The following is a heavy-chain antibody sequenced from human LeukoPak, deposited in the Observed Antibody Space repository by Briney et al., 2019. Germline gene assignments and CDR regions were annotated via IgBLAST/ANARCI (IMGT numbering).Heavy chain of an antibody. D-gene: IGHD2-15*01. V-gene: IGHV3-21*01. J-gene: IGHJ4*02. CDR2: ISSSSSYI. Sequence: GSLRLSCAASGFTFSSYSMNWVRQAPGKGLEWVSSISSSSSYIYYADSVKGRFTISRDNAKNSLYLQMNSLRAEDTAVYYCARDDYCSGGSCYFAARKKYYFDYWGQGTLATVSS. CDR3: ARDDYCSGGSCYFAARKKYYFDY. CDR1: GFTFSSYS.